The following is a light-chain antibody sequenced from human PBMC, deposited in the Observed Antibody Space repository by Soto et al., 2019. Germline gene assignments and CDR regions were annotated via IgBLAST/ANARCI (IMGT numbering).Light chain of an antibody. V-gene: IGKV1-39*01. CDR3: QQSYSLSPIT. J-gene: IGKJ5*01. CDR1: ETISTF. Sequence: DIQMTQSPSSLSASVGDRVTLTCRASETISTFLNWYQHKPGRAPKLLIYAASRLQSGVPSRFSGSGSGTDFTLTINGLQPEDSASYYCQQSYSLSPITFGQGTRLEI. CDR2: AAS.